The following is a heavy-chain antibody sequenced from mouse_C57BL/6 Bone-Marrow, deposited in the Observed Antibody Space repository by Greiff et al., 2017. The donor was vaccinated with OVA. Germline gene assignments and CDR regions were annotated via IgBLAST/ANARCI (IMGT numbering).Heavy chain of an antibody. Sequence: VKLMESGPGLVKPSQSLFLTCSITGFPITSGYYWIWIRQSPGKPLEWMGYITHSGETFYNPSLQSPISITRETSKNQFFLQLNSVTTEDTAMYYCAGAYYSKDYWGQGTTLTVSS. V-gene: IGHV12-3*01. CDR1: GFPITSGYY. CDR2: ITHSGET. D-gene: IGHD2-5*01. J-gene: IGHJ2*01. CDR3: AGAYYSKDY.